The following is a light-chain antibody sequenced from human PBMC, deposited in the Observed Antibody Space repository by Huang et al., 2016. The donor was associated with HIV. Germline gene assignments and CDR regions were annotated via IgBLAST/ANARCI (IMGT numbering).Light chain of an antibody. Sequence: DIVMTQSPDSLAVSLGERATIKCRSSQSVLYSSNSKHYLAWFQQKPGHAPRLRIYWASSRESGVPDRFSGSGSGTDFTLTISSLEAEDAAVYYCQQYYSIPQTFGQGTKVEIK. J-gene: IGKJ1*01. CDR1: QSVLYSSNSKHY. V-gene: IGKV4-1*01. CDR2: WAS. CDR3: QQYYSIPQT.